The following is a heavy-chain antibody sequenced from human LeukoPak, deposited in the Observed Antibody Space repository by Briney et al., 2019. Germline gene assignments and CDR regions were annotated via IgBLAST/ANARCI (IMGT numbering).Heavy chain of an antibody. CDR3: ARDGKGLTNYFDY. CDR2: IYSGGST. J-gene: IGHJ4*02. V-gene: IGHV3-53*01. D-gene: IGHD1-1*01. CDR1: GFTVSSNY. Sequence: SGGSLRLSCAASGFTVSSNYMSWVRQAPGQGLEWVSFIYSGGSTYYAESVKGRFTISRDNSKNTVYLQMNSLRAEDTAVYYCARDGKGLTNYFDYWGQGTLVTVSS.